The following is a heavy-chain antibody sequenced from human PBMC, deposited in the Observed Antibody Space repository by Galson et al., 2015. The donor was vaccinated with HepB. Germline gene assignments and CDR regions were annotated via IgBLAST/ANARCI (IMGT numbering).Heavy chain of an antibody. CDR3: VRGYSSGQYWFDP. CDR1: GDSVSSNSAA. V-gene: IGHV6-1*01. CDR2: TYYRSTWYN. Sequence: CAISGDSVSSNSAAWSWIRQSPSRGLEWLGRTYYRSTWYNDYAVSVKSRITITPDTSKNQFSLQLNSVTPGDTAVYYCVRGYSSGQYWFDPWGQGTLVTVSS. D-gene: IGHD6-25*01. J-gene: IGHJ5*02.